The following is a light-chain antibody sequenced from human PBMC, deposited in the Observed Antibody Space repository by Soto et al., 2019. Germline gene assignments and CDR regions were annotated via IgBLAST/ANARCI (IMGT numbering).Light chain of an antibody. Sequence: QSVLTQSSSASASLGSSVKLTCTLSSGHSTYIIAWHQQQPGKAPRYLMKLEGSGSYNKGSEVPDRFSGSSSGADRYLTIPTLQFEDEADYYCETWDGNTRVFGGGTKLTVL. J-gene: IGLJ3*02. CDR1: SGHSTYI. V-gene: IGLV4-60*02. CDR3: ETWDGNTRV. CDR2: LEGSGSY.